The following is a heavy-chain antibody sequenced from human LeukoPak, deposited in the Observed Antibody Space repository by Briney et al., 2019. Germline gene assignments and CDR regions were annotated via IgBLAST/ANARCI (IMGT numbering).Heavy chain of an antibody. Sequence: PSETLSLTCTVSGGSISSYYWSWIRQPPGKGLEWIGYIYYSGGTNYNPSLKSRVTISVDTSKNQFSLKLSSVTAADTTVYYCARVYIQGFGVRNYYYYMDVWGKGTTVTVSS. CDR1: GGSISSYY. CDR3: ARVYIQGFGVRNYYYYMDV. V-gene: IGHV4-59*01. J-gene: IGHJ6*03. CDR2: IYYSGGT. D-gene: IGHD3-10*01.